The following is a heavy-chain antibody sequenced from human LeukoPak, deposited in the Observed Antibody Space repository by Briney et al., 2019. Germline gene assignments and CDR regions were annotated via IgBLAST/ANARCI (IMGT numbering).Heavy chain of an antibody. Sequence: QPGGSLRLSCVASGFTFDDYAMHWVRQAPGKGLEWLSGITWNKDNIRYAGSVTGRFTISRDNVKNVLYLQMNSLTPEDTALYYCAKDLSSAITSALVLDVWGQGTTVTVS. D-gene: IGHD3-22*01. V-gene: IGHV3-9*01. J-gene: IGHJ6*01. CDR3: AKDLSSAITSALVLDV. CDR1: GFTFDDYA. CDR2: ITWNKDNI.